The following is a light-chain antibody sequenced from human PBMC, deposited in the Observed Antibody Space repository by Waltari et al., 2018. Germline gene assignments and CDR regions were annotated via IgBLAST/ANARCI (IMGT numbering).Light chain of an antibody. CDR2: SAS. J-gene: IGKJ1*01. CDR1: QSILYSPNNKNY. V-gene: IGKV4-1*01. Sequence: DIVMTQSPDSLAVSLGEGATINCKSSQSILYSPNNKNYLAWYQQKAGQPPKLLIYSASTRESGVPDRFSGSGSRTDFTLTISSLQAEDVAVYYCQQYYSIPPWTFGQGTKVEIK. CDR3: QQYYSIPPWT.